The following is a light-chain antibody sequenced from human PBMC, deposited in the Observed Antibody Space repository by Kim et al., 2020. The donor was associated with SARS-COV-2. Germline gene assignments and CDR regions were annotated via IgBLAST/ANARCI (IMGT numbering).Light chain of an antibody. J-gene: IGKJ5*01. CDR1: QSVLYSSNNKNY. V-gene: IGKV4-1*01. CDR2: WAS. CDR3: QQYYSTPLT. Sequence: ATINGKSSQSVLYSSNNKNYLAWYQQKPGQPPKLLIYWASTRESGVPDRFSGSGSGTDFTLTISSLQAEDVAFYYCQQYYSTPLTFGQGTRLEIK.